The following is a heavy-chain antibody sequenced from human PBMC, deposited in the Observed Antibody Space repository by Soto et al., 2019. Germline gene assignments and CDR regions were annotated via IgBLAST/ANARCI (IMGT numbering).Heavy chain of an antibody. CDR2: TIPIIRVT. CDR3: ARESLGAKGADH. J-gene: IGHJ4*02. D-gene: IGHD7-27*01. Sequence: QVQLVQSGAEVKRPGSSVKVSCESSGDTFNSYLISWVRQAPGQGLEWMGGTIPIIRVTHYAQRFQGRVTMSALSSTGTAYMELTNLGFEDTALYYCARESLGAKGADHWGQGTLVTVSS. V-gene: IGHV1-69*17. CDR1: GDTFNSYL.